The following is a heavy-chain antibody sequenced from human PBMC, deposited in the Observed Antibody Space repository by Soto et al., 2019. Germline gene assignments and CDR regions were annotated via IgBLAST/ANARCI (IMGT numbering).Heavy chain of an antibody. V-gene: IGHV1-69*02. D-gene: IGHD7-27*01. J-gene: IGHJ3*02. CDR3: ARAPDALGAFDI. CDR2: IIPILGIA. CDR1: GGTFSSYT. Sequence: QVQLVQSGAEVKKPGSSVMVSCKASGGTFSSYTISWVRQAPGQGLEWMGRIIPILGIANYAQKFQGRVTIXAVXSTSTAYMELSSLRSEDTAVYYCARAPDALGAFDIWGQGTMVTVSS.